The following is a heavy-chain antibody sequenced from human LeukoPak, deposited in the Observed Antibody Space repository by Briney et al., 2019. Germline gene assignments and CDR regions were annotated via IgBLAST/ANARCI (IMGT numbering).Heavy chain of an antibody. J-gene: IGHJ4*02. D-gene: IGHD5-18*01. CDR1: GFTFSSYG. CDR2: ISYGGSNK. V-gene: IGHV3-30*03. Sequence: ARSLRLSCAASGFTFSSYGWHWVRQAPGKGLEWVAVISYGGSNKYYADSVKGRFTTSKDNSKNTLYLQMNSLRAEDTAVYYCASPEGYSYDYEDYWGQGTLVTVSS. CDR3: ASPEGYSYDYEDY.